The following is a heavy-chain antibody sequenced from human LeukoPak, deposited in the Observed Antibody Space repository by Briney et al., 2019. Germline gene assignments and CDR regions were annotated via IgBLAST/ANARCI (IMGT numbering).Heavy chain of an antibody. CDR2: ISGSSGII. CDR1: GFTFNTYT. V-gene: IGHV3-48*01. CDR3: ARDRTGGYFDY. J-gene: IGHJ4*02. D-gene: IGHD3-16*01. Sequence: GGSLRLSCAASGFTFNTYTMNWVRQAPGKGLEWVSYISGSSGIIDYADSVRGRFTISRDNAKNSLYLQMNSLRAEDTAVYYCARDRTGGYFDYWGQGTLVTVSS.